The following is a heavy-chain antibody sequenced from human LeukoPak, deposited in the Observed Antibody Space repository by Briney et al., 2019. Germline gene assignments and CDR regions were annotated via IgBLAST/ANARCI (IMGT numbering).Heavy chain of an antibody. CDR1: GFTFSDYY. CDR3: ARDEVQLERSFDY. V-gene: IGHV3-30*02. J-gene: IGHJ4*02. CDR2: IRYDGSNK. D-gene: IGHD1-1*01. Sequence: GGSLRLSCAASGFTFSDYYMNWIRQAPGKGLEWVAFIRYDGSNKYYADSVKGRFTISRDNSKNTLYLQMNSLRAEDTAVYYCARDEVQLERSFDYWGQGTLVTVSS.